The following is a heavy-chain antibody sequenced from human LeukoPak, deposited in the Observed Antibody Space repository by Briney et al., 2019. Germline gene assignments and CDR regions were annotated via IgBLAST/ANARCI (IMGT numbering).Heavy chain of an antibody. Sequence: ASVKVSCKASGYTFTGYYMHWVRQAPGQGLEWMGRTNPNSGGTNYAQKFQGRVTMTRDTSISTAYMELSRLRSDDTAVYYCARTVAGDNDAFDIWGQGTMVTVSS. CDR3: ARTVAGDNDAFDI. CDR1: GYTFTGYY. CDR2: TNPNSGGT. V-gene: IGHV1-2*06. J-gene: IGHJ3*02. D-gene: IGHD6-19*01.